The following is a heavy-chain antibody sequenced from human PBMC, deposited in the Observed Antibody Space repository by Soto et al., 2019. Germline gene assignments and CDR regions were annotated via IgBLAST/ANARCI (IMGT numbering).Heavy chain of an antibody. D-gene: IGHD3-22*01. CDR2: IYWDDDK. CDR3: ALSMIVVAPGAFDI. J-gene: IGHJ3*02. Sequence: QITLKESGPTLVKPTQTLTLTCTFSGFSLSTSGVGVGWIRQPPGKALEWLALIYWDDDKRYSPSLKSRLTITKDTSKNHVVLTMTNMDPVDTATYYCALSMIVVAPGAFDIWGQGTMVTVSS. CDR1: GFSLSTSGVG. V-gene: IGHV2-5*02.